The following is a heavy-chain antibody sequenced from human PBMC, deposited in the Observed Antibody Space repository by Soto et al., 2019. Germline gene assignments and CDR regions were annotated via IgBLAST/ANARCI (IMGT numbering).Heavy chain of an antibody. Sequence: QVQLQESGPGLVKPSETLSLTCTVSGGSISNHYWSWIRQPPGKVLEWIGYIYYNGNTHYNPPLKSRVTMSVDTSKNQISLKLSSVTAADTAVYYCTRANWYSEYWGQGTLVTVSS. J-gene: IGHJ4*02. CDR1: GGSISNHY. CDR2: IYYNGNT. D-gene: IGHD7-27*01. V-gene: IGHV4-59*11. CDR3: TRANWYSEY.